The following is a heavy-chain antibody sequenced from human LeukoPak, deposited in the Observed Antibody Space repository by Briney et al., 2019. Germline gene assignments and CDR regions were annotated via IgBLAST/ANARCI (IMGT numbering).Heavy chain of an antibody. Sequence: ASVKVSCKASGYTFTGYYMHWVRQAPGQGLEWMGRINPNSGGTNCRVTMTRDTSISTAYMELSRLTSDDTAVYYCARVRSSSREDYWGQGTLVTVSS. CDR3: ARVRSSSREDY. V-gene: IGHV1-2*06. CDR1: GYTFTGYY. D-gene: IGHD6-13*01. J-gene: IGHJ4*02. CDR2: INPNSGGT.